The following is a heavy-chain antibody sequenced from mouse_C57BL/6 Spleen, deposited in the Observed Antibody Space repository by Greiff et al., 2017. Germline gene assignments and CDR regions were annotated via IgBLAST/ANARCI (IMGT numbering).Heavy chain of an antibody. J-gene: IGHJ3*01. V-gene: IGHV5-17*01. D-gene: IGHD1-1*01. Sequence: EVMLVESGGGLVKPGGSLKLSCAASGFTFSDYGMHWVRQAPEKGLEWVAYISSGGSTIYYADKVKGRFTISRDNANNTLFLNMTSLRSEDTAMYYCANNYYAFAYWGQGTLVTVSA. CDR1: GFTFSDYG. CDR3: ANNYYAFAY. CDR2: ISSGGSTI.